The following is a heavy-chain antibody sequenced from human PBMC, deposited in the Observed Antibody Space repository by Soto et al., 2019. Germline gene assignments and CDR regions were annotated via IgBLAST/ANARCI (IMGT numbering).Heavy chain of an antibody. Sequence: EVQLLESGGGLVQPGGSLRLSCAASGFTFNTYAMSWVRQAPGKGLEWVSSISRSGRSTYYADSVKGRVTISRDNSESTLYLQMNRLRIEDTAVYSCTKERGMGDTECFHHWGQGVLVMVYS. D-gene: IGHD3-16*01. J-gene: IGHJ1*01. V-gene: IGHV3-23*01. CDR2: ISRSGRST. CDR3: TKERGMGDTECFHH. CDR1: GFTFNTYA.